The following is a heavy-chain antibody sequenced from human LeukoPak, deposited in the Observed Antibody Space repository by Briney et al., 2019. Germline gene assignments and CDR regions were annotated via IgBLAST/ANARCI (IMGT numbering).Heavy chain of an antibody. Sequence: GGSLRLSCAASGFTFSSYWMHWVRQAPGKGLEWVSSISSLTVGTHYIYYADSVKGRFTISRDDAKNSLYLQMNSLRAEDTAAYYCASSVLLTAPFDYWGQGALVTVSS. CDR2: ISSLTVGTHYI. V-gene: IGHV3-21*01. CDR1: GFTFSSYW. J-gene: IGHJ4*01. CDR3: ASSVLLTAPFDY. D-gene: IGHD2-21*02.